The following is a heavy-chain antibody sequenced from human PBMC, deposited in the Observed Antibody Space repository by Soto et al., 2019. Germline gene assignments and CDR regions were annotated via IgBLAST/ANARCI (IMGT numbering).Heavy chain of an antibody. V-gene: IGHV3-21*01. J-gene: IGHJ3*01. D-gene: IGHD1-1*01. CDR3: ARDGTAAIFPHAFEV. CDR1: GFTFSSYS. Sequence: EVQLVESGGGLVKPGGSLRLSCAASGFTFSSYSMNWVRQAPGKGLECVSSISSSSGYIYYADSVKGRFTIPRDSARNSLYLQMNSLRAEDTAVYYCARDGTAAIFPHAFEVWGQGTRVTVSS. CDR2: ISSSSGYI.